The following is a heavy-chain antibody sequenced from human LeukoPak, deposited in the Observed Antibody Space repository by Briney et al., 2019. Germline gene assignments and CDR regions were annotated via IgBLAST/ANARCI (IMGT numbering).Heavy chain of an antibody. CDR2: ISSSGSTK. V-gene: IGHV3-11*04. D-gene: IGHD1-7*01. J-gene: IGHJ4*02. CDR1: GFIFSDYD. Sequence: GGSLRLSCAASGFIFSDYDMSWIRQAPGKGLEWVSYISSSGSTKYYADSVKGRFTISRDNAKNSLYLQMNSLRAEDTAVYYCARGPRGNWNYPPWDYWGQGTLVTVSS. CDR3: ARGPRGNWNYPPWDY.